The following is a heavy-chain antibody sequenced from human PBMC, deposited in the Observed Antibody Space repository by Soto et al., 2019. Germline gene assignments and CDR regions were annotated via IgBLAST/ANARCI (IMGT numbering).Heavy chain of an antibody. J-gene: IGHJ6*02. Sequence: SETLSLTCTVSGGSISSGGYYWSWIRQHPGKGLEWIGYIYYSGSTYYNPSLKSRVTISVDTSKNQFSLKLSSVTAADTAVYYCARDFTDSSGPTLGMGVWGQGTTVTSP. D-gene: IGHD6-19*01. CDR3: ARDFTDSSGPTLGMGV. CDR2: IYYSGST. CDR1: GGSISSGGYY. V-gene: IGHV4-31*03.